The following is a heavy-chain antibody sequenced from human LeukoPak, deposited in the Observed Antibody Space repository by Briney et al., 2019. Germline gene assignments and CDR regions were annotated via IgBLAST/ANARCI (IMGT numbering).Heavy chain of an antibody. CDR3: ARGRGYCSGTSCYVDD. J-gene: IGHJ4*02. D-gene: IGHD2-2*01. CDR1: GFTFSSHS. Sequence: GGSLRLSCAVSGFTFSSHSMNWVRQAPGKGLEWVSYISSSSSTIYYADSVKGRFTISRDNAKNSLYLQMNSLRAEDTAVYYCARGRGYCSGTSCYVDDWGQGTLVTVSS. CDR2: ISSSSSTI. V-gene: IGHV3-48*01.